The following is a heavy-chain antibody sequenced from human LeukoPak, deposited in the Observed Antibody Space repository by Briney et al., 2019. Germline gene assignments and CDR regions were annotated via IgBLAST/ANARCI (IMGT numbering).Heavy chain of an antibody. CDR3: ARAPIYYDFWSGYYAGASFDY. V-gene: IGHV4-34*01. CDR1: GGSFSGYY. J-gene: IGHJ4*02. Sequence: PSETLSLTCAVYGGSFSGYYWSWIRQPPGKGLEWIGEINHSGSTNYNPSLKSRVTISVDTSKNQFSLKLSSVTAADAAVYYCARAPIYYDFWSGYYAGASFDYWGQGTLVTVSS. D-gene: IGHD3-3*01. CDR2: INHSGST.